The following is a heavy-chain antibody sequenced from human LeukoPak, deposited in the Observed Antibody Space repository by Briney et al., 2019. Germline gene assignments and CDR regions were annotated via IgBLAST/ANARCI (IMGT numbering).Heavy chain of an antibody. Sequence: PSQTLSLTCTVSGGSISSGSYYWSWIRQPPGKGLEWIGYISYSGSTNYNPSLKSRVTISVDTSKNQFSLKLSSVTAADTAVYYCARGVCNYGGHNWFDPWGQGTLVTVSS. D-gene: IGHD2-8*01. CDR1: GGSISSGSYY. CDR3: ARGVCNYGGHNWFDP. CDR2: ISYSGST. V-gene: IGHV4-61*01. J-gene: IGHJ5*02.